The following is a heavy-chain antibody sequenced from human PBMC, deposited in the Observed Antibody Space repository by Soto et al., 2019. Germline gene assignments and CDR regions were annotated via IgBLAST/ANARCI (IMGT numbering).Heavy chain of an antibody. V-gene: IGHV3-30-3*01. CDR2: ISYDGSNK. Sequence: GGSLRLSCAASGFTFSSYAMHWVRQAPGKGLEWVALISYDGSNKYYADSVKGRFTISRDNSKNTLYLQMDSLRVEDTAVYYCYIGAKGTQQLDYWGQGTLVTVSS. CDR1: GFTFSSYA. CDR3: YIGAKGTQQLDY. J-gene: IGHJ4*02. D-gene: IGHD6-13*01.